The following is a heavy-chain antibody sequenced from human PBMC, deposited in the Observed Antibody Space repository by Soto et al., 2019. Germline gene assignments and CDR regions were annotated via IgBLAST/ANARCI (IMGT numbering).Heavy chain of an antibody. CDR2: ISSSSSTI. V-gene: IGHV3-48*02. CDR3: ASYSSYFIG. Sequence: GGSLRLSCVASGFTFSSYSMNWVRQAPGKGLEWVSYISSSSSTIYYADSVRGRFTISRDNAKNSLFLQMNSLRDEDTAVYYCASYSSYFIGGGQGTLVTVSS. D-gene: IGHD4-4*01. CDR1: GFTFSSYS. J-gene: IGHJ4*02.